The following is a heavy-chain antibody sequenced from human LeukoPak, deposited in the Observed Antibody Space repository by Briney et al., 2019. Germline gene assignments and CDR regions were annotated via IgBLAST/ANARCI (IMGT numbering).Heavy chain of an antibody. CDR3: AREDEVVVELLDY. J-gene: IGHJ4*02. D-gene: IGHD3-22*01. Sequence: GGSLRLSCAASGFTFSSYGMHWVRQAPGKGLEWVAFIRYDGSNKYYADSVKGRFTISRDNSKNTLYLQMNSLRAEDTAVYYCAREDEVVVELLDYWGQGTLVTVSS. V-gene: IGHV3-30*02. CDR2: IRYDGSNK. CDR1: GFTFSSYG.